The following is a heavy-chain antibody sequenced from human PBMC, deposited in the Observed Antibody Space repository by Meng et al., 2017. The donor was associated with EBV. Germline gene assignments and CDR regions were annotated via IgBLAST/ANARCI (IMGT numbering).Heavy chain of an antibody. D-gene: IGHD4-17*01. CDR1: GGSISTPNYY. CDR3: VRGYDYGDYVDY. V-gene: IGHV4-39*07. J-gene: IGHJ4*02. Sequence: QVHLQEAGPGLVKPSETLSLICTVSGGSISTPNYYWGWIRQPPGKGLEWIGTFYSVATTFYNPSLKSRLTISVDTSKNQFSLRLGSVTAADTAIYYCVRGYDYGDYVDYWGQGTLVTVSS. CDR2: FYSVATT.